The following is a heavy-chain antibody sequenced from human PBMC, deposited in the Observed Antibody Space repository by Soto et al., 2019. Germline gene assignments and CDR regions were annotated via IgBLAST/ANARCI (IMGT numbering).Heavy chain of an antibody. D-gene: IGHD1-1*01. V-gene: IGHV3-23*01. CDR3: ARDVRDNWNVPLVGGNHDYYYYYGMDV. Sequence: HPGGSLRLSCSASGFTFDAYAMSWVRQAPGKGLEWVSSIGSSGGNKYYAAAVRGRFTISRDNARNTVDLQINTLRAEDTAVYYCARDVRDNWNVPLVGGNHDYYYYYGMDVWGQGTTVTVSS. CDR2: IGSSGGNK. J-gene: IGHJ6*02. CDR1: GFTFDAYA.